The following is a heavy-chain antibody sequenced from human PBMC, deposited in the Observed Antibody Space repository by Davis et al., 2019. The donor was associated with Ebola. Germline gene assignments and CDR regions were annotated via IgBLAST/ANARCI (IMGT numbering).Heavy chain of an antibody. V-gene: IGHV4-38-2*01. CDR1: GYSISSGHN. J-gene: IGHJ4*02. CDR2: IYHSGTR. Sequence: SETLSLTCDVSGYSISSGHNWGWIRQPPGKGLVWIGSIYHSGTRYYNPSLKSRVTISLDTSKNQFSLRLSSVTAADTAVYYCARSHSDWLLPFDYWGQGTLATVSS. D-gene: IGHD3-9*01. CDR3: ARSHSDWLLPFDY.